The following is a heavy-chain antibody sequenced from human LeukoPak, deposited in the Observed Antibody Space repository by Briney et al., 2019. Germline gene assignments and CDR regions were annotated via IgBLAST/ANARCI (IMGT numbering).Heavy chain of an antibody. CDR1: GFIFSNYW. J-gene: IGHJ4*02. CDR2: IRQEGSKK. CDR3: ATDTGHGYFES. Sequence: GGSLRLSCAASGFIFSNYWMSWLRQAPGKGLEWVANIRQEGSKKNYVDSVEGRYTISRDNAQNSVYLQMTSLRAEDTAVYYCATDTGHGYFESWGQGTLVTVSS. D-gene: IGHD4-17*01. V-gene: IGHV3-7*01.